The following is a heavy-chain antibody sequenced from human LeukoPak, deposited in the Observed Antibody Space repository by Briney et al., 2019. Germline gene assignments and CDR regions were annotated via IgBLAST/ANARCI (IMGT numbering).Heavy chain of an antibody. CDR2: INHSGST. D-gene: IGHD2-2*03. J-gene: IGHJ4*02. CDR3: ALAAPGYCSSTSCYIEDY. Sequence: TSETLSLTCAVYGRSGSFNDYYWNWIRQSPGKGLEWIGEINHSGSTNYNPSLKSRVTISVDTSKNQFSLKLSSVTAADTAVYYCALAAPGYCSSTSCYIEDYWGQGTLVTVSS. V-gene: IGHV4-34*01. CDR1: GRSGSFNDYY.